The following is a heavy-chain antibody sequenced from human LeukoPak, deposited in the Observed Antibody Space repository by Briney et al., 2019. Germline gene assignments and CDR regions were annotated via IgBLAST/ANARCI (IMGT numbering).Heavy chain of an antibody. D-gene: IGHD3-10*02. V-gene: IGHV1-18*01. CDR2: ISAYNGNT. CDR1: GYTFTSYG. CDR3: ATCPRFGEFPLNGMDV. J-gene: IGHJ6*02. Sequence: ASVKVSCKASGYTFTSYGISWVRQAPGQGLEWMGWISAYNGNTNYAQKLQGRVTMTTDTSTSTAYMELRSLRSDDTAVYYCATCPRFGEFPLNGMDVWGQGTTVTVSS.